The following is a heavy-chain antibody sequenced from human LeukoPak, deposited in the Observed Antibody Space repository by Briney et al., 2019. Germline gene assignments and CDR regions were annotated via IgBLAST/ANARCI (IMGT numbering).Heavy chain of an antibody. D-gene: IGHD1-7*01. CDR2: IYSGGST. CDR1: GFTVSSNY. Sequence: GGSLRLSRAASGFTVSSNYMSWVRQAPGKGLEWVSVIYSGGSTYYADSVKGRFTISRDNSKNTLYLQMNSLRAEDTAVYYCLDNWKYGGFYMDVWGKGTTVTVSS. CDR3: LDNWKYGGFYMDV. J-gene: IGHJ6*03. V-gene: IGHV3-53*01.